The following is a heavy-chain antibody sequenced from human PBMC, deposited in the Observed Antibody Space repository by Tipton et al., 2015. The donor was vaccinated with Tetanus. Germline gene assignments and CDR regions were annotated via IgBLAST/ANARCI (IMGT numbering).Heavy chain of an antibody. J-gene: IGHJ3*02. CDR1: GGSVSSGSYY. D-gene: IGHD4-17*01. CDR2: IYYSGST. V-gene: IGHV4-61*01. CDR3: ARDVHHDYGDYERAFDI. Sequence: TLSLTCTVSGGSVSSGSYYWSWIRQPPGKGLEWIGYIYYSGSTNYNPSLKSRVTISVDTSKNQFSLKLSSVTAADTAVYYCARDVHHDYGDYERAFDIWGQGTMVTVSS.